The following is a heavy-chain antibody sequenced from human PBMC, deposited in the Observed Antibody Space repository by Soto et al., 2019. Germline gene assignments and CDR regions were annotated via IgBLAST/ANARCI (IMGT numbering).Heavy chain of an antibody. V-gene: IGHV3-23*01. Sequence: LRLSCAASGFTFSSYAMHWVRQAPGKGLEWVSTISGSGGSTYYADSVKGRFTISRDNSKNTLYLQMNSLRAEDTAVYYCAKEGYSDSSGYLVYWGQGTLVTVSS. J-gene: IGHJ4*02. CDR2: ISGSGGST. CDR3: AKEGYSDSSGYLVY. D-gene: IGHD3-22*01. CDR1: GFTFSSYA.